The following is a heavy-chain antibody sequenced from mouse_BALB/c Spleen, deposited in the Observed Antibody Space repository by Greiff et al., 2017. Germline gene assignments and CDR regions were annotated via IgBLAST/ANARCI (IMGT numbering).Heavy chain of an antibody. CDR2: INSNGGST. J-gene: IGHJ3*01. V-gene: IGHV5-6-3*01. CDR3: ARVDYYGSSSFAY. Sequence: EVQLVESGGGLVQPGGSLKLSCAASGFTFSSYGMSWVRQTPDKRLELVATINSNGGSTYYPDSVKGRFTISRDNAKNTLYLQMSSLKSEDTAMYYCARVDYYGSSSFAYWGQGTLVTVSA. CDR1: GFTFSSYG. D-gene: IGHD1-1*01.